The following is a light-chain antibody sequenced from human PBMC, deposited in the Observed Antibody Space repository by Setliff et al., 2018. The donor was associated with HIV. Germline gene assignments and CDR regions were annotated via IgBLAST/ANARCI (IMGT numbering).Light chain of an antibody. Sequence: QSVLAQPPSVSGAPGQRVTISCIGSSSNIEAGYDVHWYQQLPGTAPKLLIYDNTNRPSGVPDRFSGSNSGTSASLAIPGLQAEDGADYYCQSYDSVLGVFGTGTKFTVL. J-gene: IGLJ1*01. CDR1: SSNIEAGYD. CDR3: QSYDSVLGV. V-gene: IGLV1-40*01. CDR2: DNT.